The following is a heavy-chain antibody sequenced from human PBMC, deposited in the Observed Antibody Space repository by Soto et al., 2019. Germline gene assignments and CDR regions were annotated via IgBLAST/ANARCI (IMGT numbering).Heavy chain of an antibody. V-gene: IGHV3-21*01. J-gene: IGHJ5*02. CDR1: GFTFRSYS. CDR2: ISSSSSYI. Sequence: EVQLVESGGGLVKPGGSLRLSCAASGFTFRSYSMNWVRQAPGKGREWVSSISSSSSYIYYADSAKGRFTISRDNAKNSLYLQMNSLRAEDTAVYYCARSPTPNGFDPWGQGTRVTVSS. CDR3: ARSPTPNGFDP.